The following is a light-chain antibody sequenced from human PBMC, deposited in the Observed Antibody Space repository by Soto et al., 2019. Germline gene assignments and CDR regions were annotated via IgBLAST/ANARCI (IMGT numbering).Light chain of an antibody. CDR2: DTS. Sequence: EFVSTQSPGTLSLSPGQIATLSCRSSQSLTNSFIAWYQQRPGQAPRLLIYDTSSRASGIPDRFSGSGSGTDFTLTISRLETEGFAVFYCQQYGTSEIIFGQGTRLEI. CDR3: QQYGTSEII. J-gene: IGKJ5*01. CDR1: QSLTNSF. V-gene: IGKV3-20*01.